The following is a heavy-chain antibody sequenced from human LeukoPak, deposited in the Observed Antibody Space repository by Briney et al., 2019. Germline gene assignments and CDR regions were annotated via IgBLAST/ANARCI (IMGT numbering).Heavy chain of an antibody. D-gene: IGHD5-12*01. V-gene: IGHV1-24*01. J-gene: IGHJ4*02. Sequence: ASVKVSCKVSGYALTELSMHWVRQAPGKGLEWMGGFDPEDGETIYAQKFQGRVTMTEDTSTDTAYMELSSLRSEDTAVYYCATGNVDIVPTLNDYWGQGTLVTVSS. CDR3: ATGNVDIVPTLNDY. CDR2: FDPEDGET. CDR1: GYALTELS.